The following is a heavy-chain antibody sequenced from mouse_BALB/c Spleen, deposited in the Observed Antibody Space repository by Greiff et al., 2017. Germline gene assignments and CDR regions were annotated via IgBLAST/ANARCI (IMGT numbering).Heavy chain of an antibody. Sequence: VMLVESGPGLVAPSQSLSITCTVSGFSLTSYGVHWVRQPPGKGLEWLGVIWAGGSTNYNSALMSRLSISKDNSKSQVFLKMNSLQTDDTAMYYCAREDDPYWYFDVWGAGTTVTVSS. CDR1: GFSLTSYG. CDR3: AREDDPYWYFDV. V-gene: IGHV2-9*02. CDR2: IWAGGST. J-gene: IGHJ1*01. D-gene: IGHD2-12*01.